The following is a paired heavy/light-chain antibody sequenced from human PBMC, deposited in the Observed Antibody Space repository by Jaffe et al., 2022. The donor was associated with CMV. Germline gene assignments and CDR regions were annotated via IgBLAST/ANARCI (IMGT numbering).Heavy chain of an antibody. V-gene: IGHV3-23*04. D-gene: IGHD3-22*01. CDR1: GFTFSSYA. CDR3: ARASYRHNYYDRRGFYYNYFDY. Sequence: EVQLVESGGGLVQPGGSLRLSCAASGFTFSSYAMNWVRQAPGKGLQWVSSISTSGGSTYHADSVKGRFTISRDNSKNTLDLQMNSLRAEDTAIYYCARASYRHNYYDRRGFYYNYFDYWGQGTLVTVSS. CDR2: ISTSGGST. J-gene: IGHJ4*02.
Light chain of an antibody. CDR3: QSLDNSGIYPVV. CDR1: ALPKQY. V-gene: IGLV3-25*03. J-gene: IGLJ2*01. CDR2: KDS. Sequence: SYELTQPPSVSVSPGQTARITCSGDALPKQYAYWYQQKSGQAPVLVIYKDSERPSGIPERFSGSSSGTTVTLTISGVQAEDEADYYCQSLDNSGIYPVVFGGGTKLTVL.